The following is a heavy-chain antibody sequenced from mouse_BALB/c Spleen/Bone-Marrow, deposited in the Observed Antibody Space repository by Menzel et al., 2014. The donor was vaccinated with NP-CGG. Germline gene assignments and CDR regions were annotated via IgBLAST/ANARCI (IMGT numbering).Heavy chain of an antibody. D-gene: IGHD2-2*01. CDR1: GFSLTSYG. J-gene: IGHJ4*01. CDR2: IWAGGST. V-gene: IGHV2-9*02. Sequence: VQLQESGPGLVSPSQSLSITCTVSGFSLTSYGLHWVRQPPGKGLEWLGVIWAGGSTNYNSALMSRLSISKDNSKSQVFLKMNSLQTDDTAMYYCARDWLRRAMDYWGQGTSVTVSS. CDR3: ARDWLRRAMDY.